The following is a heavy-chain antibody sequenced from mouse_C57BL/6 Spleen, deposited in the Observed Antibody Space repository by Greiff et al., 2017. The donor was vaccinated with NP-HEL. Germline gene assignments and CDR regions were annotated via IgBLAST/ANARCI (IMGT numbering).Heavy chain of an antibody. CDR3: ARRSYYSKKAWFAY. Sequence: QVQLKQPGAELVKPGASVKLSCKASGYTFTSYWMQWVKQRPGQGLEWIGEIDPSDSYTNYNQKFKGKATLTVDTSSSTAYMQLSSLTSEDSAVYYCARRSYYSKKAWFAYWGQGTLVTVSA. CDR2: IDPSDSYT. V-gene: IGHV1-50*01. D-gene: IGHD2-5*01. J-gene: IGHJ3*01. CDR1: GYTFTSYW.